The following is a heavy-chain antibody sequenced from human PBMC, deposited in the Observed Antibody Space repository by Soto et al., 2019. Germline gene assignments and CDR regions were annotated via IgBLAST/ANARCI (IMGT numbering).Heavy chain of an antibody. D-gene: IGHD2-2*01. CDR2: IWYDGSKK. CDR1: GFTFSSYG. J-gene: IGHJ4*02. Sequence: PGGSLRLSCAASGFTFSSYGIHWVRQAPGKGLEWVAVIWYDGSKKYYADSVKGRVTISRDNSKNTVYLQMNSLRAEDTAVYYCXRGYCSSISCPIDYWGQGTLVTVSS. CDR3: XRGYCSSISCPIDY. V-gene: IGHV3-33*08.